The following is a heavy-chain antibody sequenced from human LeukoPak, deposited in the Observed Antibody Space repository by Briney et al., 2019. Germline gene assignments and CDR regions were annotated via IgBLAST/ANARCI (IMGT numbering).Heavy chain of an antibody. CDR3: GRDNNYKVDV. V-gene: IGHV3-74*01. J-gene: IGHJ6*04. CDR2: IKTDGSVT. Sequence: PGGSLTLSCAASGFSFSDYWMVWVRQAPGKGLVWVSNIKTDGSVTNYADSVKGRSTISRDNAKSTLYLPMNSLRAEDTAVYYCGRDNNYKVDVWGKGTTVTVSS. D-gene: IGHD4-11*01. CDR1: GFSFSDYW.